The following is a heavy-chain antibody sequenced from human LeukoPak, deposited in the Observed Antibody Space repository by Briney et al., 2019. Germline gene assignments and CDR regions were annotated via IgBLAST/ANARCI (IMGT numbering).Heavy chain of an antibody. CDR1: GGSISSGDYY. D-gene: IGHD6-13*01. CDR3: ARDRGSSWYTGRDAFDI. CDR2: IYYSGST. V-gene: IGHV4-61*08. Sequence: PSETLSLTCTVSGGSISSGDYYWSWIRQPPGKGLEWIGYIYYSGSTNYNPSLKSRVTISVDKSKNQFSLKLSSVTAADTAVYYCARDRGSSWYTGRDAFDIWGQGTMVTVSS. J-gene: IGHJ3*02.